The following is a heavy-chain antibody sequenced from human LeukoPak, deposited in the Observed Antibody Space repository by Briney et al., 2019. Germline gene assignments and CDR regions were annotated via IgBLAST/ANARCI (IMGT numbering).Heavy chain of an antibody. CDR1: GISFSSYV. CDR2: ISGSGGST. V-gene: IGHV3-23*01. D-gene: IGHD3-3*01. CDR3: AKDRLLRPGDY. Sequence: GGSLRLSCAASGISFSSYVMNWVRQAPGKGLEWVSAISGSGGSTYYADSVKGRFTISRDNSKNTLYLQMNSLRAEDTAVYYCAKDRLLRPGDYWGQGTLVTVSS. J-gene: IGHJ4*02.